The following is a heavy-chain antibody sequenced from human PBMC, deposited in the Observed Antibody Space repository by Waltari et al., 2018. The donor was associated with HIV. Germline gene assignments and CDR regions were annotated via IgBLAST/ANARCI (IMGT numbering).Heavy chain of an antibody. D-gene: IGHD2-2*01. V-gene: IGHV1-46*01. Sequence: QVQLVQSGAEVKKPGASVKVSCKASGYTFTSYYMHWVRQAPGQGLEWMGISKRSGGSTSYERKCQGRVTRTRDTSTSTVYMELSSLRSEDTAVYYCARVRYCSSTSCYPIDYWGQGTLVTVSS. CDR3: ARVRYCSSTSCYPIDY. CDR2: SKRSGGST. CDR1: GYTFTSYY. J-gene: IGHJ4*02.